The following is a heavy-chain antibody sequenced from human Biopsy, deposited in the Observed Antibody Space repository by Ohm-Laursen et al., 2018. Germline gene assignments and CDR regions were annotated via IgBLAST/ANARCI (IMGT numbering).Heavy chain of an antibody. CDR1: GGSFTGHY. Sequence: SETLSLTCTVSGGSFTGHYRTWIRQPPGKGLEWIGHISHTGYTSYKSSLKSRVTISVDTSRNHFSLRLSSLTAADTAVYYCARGSNDFGGLYFPRWGQGTLLTVSS. J-gene: IGHJ4*02. CDR3: ARGSNDFGGLYFPR. CDR2: ISHTGYT. D-gene: IGHD4-23*01. V-gene: IGHV4-59*11.